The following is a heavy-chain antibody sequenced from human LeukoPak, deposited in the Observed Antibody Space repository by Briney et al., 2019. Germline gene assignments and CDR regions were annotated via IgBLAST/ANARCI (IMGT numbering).Heavy chain of an antibody. Sequence: ASVKVSCKASGYTFTSYGISWVRQAPGQGLEWMGWISAYNGNTNYAQKLQGRVTMTTDTSTSTAYMELRSLRSDDTAVYCCAREPGRIVVVPAAIHRTVWFDPWGQGTLVTVSS. CDR1: GYTFTSYG. D-gene: IGHD2-2*01. CDR2: ISAYNGNT. V-gene: IGHV1-18*01. CDR3: AREPGRIVVVPAAIHRTVWFDP. J-gene: IGHJ5*02.